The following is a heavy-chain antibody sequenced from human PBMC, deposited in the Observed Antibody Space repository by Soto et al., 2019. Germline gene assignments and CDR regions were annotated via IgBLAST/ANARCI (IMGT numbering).Heavy chain of an antibody. Sequence: SVKVSCKASGYTFTSYYMHWVRQAPGQGLEWMGGIIPMFGTADYAQKFQGRVTITADESTSTAYMELSSLRSEDTAVYYCASQGYCISTSCPNYYYGMDVWGQGTTVTVSS. CDR3: ASQGYCISTSCPNYYYGMDV. CDR2: IIPMFGTA. D-gene: IGHD2-2*01. J-gene: IGHJ6*02. CDR1: GYTFTSYY. V-gene: IGHV1-69*13.